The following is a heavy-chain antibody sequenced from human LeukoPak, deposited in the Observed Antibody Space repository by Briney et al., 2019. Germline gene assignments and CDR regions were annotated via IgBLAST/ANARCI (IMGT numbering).Heavy chain of an antibody. CDR3: TTEWIQLFDF. CDR2: TTDDGGST. D-gene: IGHD5-18*01. V-gene: IGHV3-23*01. J-gene: IGHJ4*02. CDR1: GFSFSTYA. Sequence: GGSLRLSCAASGFSFSTYAMTWLRQAPGKGLEWVSTTTDDGGSTHYADAVKGRLTMSRDNSKNTLYLQMSSLKTEDTGVYYCTTEWIQLFDFWGQGTLVTVSS.